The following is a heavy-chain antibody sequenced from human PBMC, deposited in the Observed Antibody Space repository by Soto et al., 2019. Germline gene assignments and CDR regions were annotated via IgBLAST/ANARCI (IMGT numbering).Heavy chain of an antibody. J-gene: IGHJ6*02. Sequence: PGGSLRLSCAASGFTFSSYAMHWVRQAPGKGLEWVAVISYDGSNKYYADSVKGRFTISRDNSKNTLYLQMNSLRAEDTAVYYCAKDPGGAVAGLYYYYGMDVWGQGTTVTVSS. D-gene: IGHD6-19*01. CDR1: GFTFSSYA. CDR3: AKDPGGAVAGLYYYYGMDV. CDR2: ISYDGSNK. V-gene: IGHV3-30-3*01.